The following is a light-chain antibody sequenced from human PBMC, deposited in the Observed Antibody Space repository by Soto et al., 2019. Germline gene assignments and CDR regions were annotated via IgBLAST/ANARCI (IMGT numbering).Light chain of an antibody. CDR2: KAS. V-gene: IGKV1-5*03. J-gene: IGKJ1*01. CDR1: QSISGL. Sequence: DIQMTQSPSTLSASVGDRVTITCRASQSISGLLAWYQQKPGKAPKLLIYKASGLESGVPSRFSGSGSGTEFTLTINGLQPDDFATYYCQQYNTFWTFGQGTK. CDR3: QQYNTFWT.